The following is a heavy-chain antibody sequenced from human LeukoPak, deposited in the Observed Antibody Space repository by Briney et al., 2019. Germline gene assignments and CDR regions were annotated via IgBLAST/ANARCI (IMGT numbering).Heavy chain of an antibody. CDR2: IYSGGGT. Sequence: AGGSLRLSCAASGFTVSSNYMSWVRQAPGKGLEWVSVIYSGGGTYYADSVKGRFTISRDNSKNTLYLQMNSLRAEDTAVYYCARDQNYYDSSGYRDYWGQGTLVTVSS. J-gene: IGHJ4*02. CDR3: ARDQNYYDSSGYRDY. D-gene: IGHD3-22*01. CDR1: GFTVSSNY. V-gene: IGHV3-66*02.